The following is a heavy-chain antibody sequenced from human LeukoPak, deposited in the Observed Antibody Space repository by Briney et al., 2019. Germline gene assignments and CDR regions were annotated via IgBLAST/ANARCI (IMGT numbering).Heavy chain of an antibody. J-gene: IGHJ3*02. V-gene: IGHV4-59*01. D-gene: IGHD2-2*02. CDR2: IYYSGST. CDR1: GGSISSYY. CDR3: ARSILGYCSSTSCYSHAFDI. Sequence: SETLSLTCTVSGGSISSYYWSWIRQPPGKGLEWNGYIYYSGSTNYNPSLTSRVTISVDTSKNQFSLKLNSVTAADTAVYYCARSILGYCSSTSCYSHAFDIWGQGTMVTVSS.